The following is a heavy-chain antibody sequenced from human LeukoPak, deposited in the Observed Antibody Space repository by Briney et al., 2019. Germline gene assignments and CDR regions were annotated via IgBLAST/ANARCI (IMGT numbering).Heavy chain of an antibody. J-gene: IGHJ4*02. V-gene: IGHV4-34*01. CDR1: DASFSGFY. CDR2: INHSGSA. D-gene: IGHD5-12*01. CDR3: AGGYSGYDVGY. Sequence: SETLSLTCAVYDASFSGFYWNWIRQTPGKGLEWIGEINHSGSANYHPSLMSRVTFSIDTSKKQFSLNLTSVTVADTAAYYCAGGYSGYDVGYWGQGTRVTVSS.